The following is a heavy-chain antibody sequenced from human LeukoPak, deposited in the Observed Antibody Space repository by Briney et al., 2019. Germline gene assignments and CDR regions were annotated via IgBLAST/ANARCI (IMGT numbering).Heavy chain of an antibody. CDR1: GGSISSSSYY. CDR3: ARYSRLTADY. J-gene: IGHJ4*02. CDR2: IYYSGST. Sequence: PSETLSLTCTVSGGSISSSSYYWGWIRQPPGKGLEWIGSIYYSGSTYYNPSLKSRVTISVDTSKNQFSLKLSSVTAADTAVYYCARYSRLTADYWGQGTLVTVSS. D-gene: IGHD1-14*01. V-gene: IGHV4-39*07.